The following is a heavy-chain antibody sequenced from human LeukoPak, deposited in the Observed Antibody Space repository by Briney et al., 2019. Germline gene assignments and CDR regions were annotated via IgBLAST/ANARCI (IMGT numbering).Heavy chain of an antibody. V-gene: IGHV3-33*01. J-gene: IGHJ6*02. CDR2: IWYDGSNK. CDR1: GFTFSSYG. CDR3: ARDSNLGYSGYDFRLSYYYGMDV. D-gene: IGHD5-12*01. Sequence: GRSLRLSCAASGFTFSSYGMHWVRQAPGKGLEWVAVIWYDGSNKYYADSVKGRFTISRDNSKNTLYLQMNSLRAEDTAVYYCARDSNLGYSGYDFRLSYYYGMDVWGQGTTVTVSS.